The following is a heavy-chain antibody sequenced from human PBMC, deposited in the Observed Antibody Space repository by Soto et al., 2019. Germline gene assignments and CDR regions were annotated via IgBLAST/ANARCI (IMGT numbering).Heavy chain of an antibody. D-gene: IGHD3-9*01. J-gene: IGHJ3*02. Sequence: VGTLRLSCVASGYTLSDYSMNWVRQATGKGFERVSYFGTSRKYIYYADSVRGRFTISRDDAKNSLYLQLNSLRDEDTALDYGVRDRDWAFDIWRKGT. CDR1: GYTLSDYS. V-gene: IGHV3-48*02. CDR2: FGTSRKYI. CDR3: VRDRDWAFDI.